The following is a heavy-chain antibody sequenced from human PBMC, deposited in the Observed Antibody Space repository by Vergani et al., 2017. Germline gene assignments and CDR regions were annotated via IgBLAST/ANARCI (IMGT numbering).Heavy chain of an antibody. CDR2: IYYSGST. Sequence: QVQLQESGPGLVKPSQTLSLTCTVSGGSISSGDYYWSWIRQPPGKGREWIGYIYYSGSTYYNPSLKSRVTISVDTSKNQFSLKLSSVTAADTAVYYCASSPSYYDSSGYTPWAFDIWGQGTMVTVSS. J-gene: IGHJ3*02. V-gene: IGHV4-30-4*08. D-gene: IGHD3-22*01. CDR3: ASSPSYYDSSGYTPWAFDI. CDR1: GGSISSGDYY.